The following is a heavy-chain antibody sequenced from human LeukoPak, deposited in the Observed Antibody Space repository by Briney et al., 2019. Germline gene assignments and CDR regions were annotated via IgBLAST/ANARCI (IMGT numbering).Heavy chain of an antibody. Sequence: GASVKVSCKASGYTFTSYYMHWVRQAPGQGLEWMGWINPNGAATNYAQKFQGSVTMTRDTSISTAYMELSSLRSDDTAVYYCARGEFWSGFGDYWGQGTLVTVSS. V-gene: IGHV1-2*02. CDR2: INPNGAAT. D-gene: IGHD3-3*01. CDR1: GYTFTSYY. CDR3: ARGEFWSGFGDY. J-gene: IGHJ4*02.